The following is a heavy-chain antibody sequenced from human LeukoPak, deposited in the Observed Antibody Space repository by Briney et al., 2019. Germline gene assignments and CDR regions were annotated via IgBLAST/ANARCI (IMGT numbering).Heavy chain of an antibody. V-gene: IGHV4-34*01. D-gene: IGHD6-13*01. CDR1: GGSFSGNY. Sequence: SETLSLTCAVSGGSFSGNYWSWIRQPPGKGLEWIGETHSSGATKYNPSLRSRVTISVDTSRSQFTLNLNSVTAADTAVYFCAQHENWCFDLWGRGTLVTVSS. CDR3: AQHENWCFDL. CDR2: THSSGAT. J-gene: IGHJ2*01.